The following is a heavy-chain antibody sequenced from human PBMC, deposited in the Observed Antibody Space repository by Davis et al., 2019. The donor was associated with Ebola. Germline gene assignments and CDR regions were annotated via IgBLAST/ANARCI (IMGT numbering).Heavy chain of an antibody. J-gene: IGHJ4*02. CDR1: GFTFCGSA. CDR3: TRLHGAAAGTGDY. D-gene: IGHD6-13*01. V-gene: IGHV3-73*01. Sequence: GGSLRLSCAASGFTFCGSAMHWVRQASGKGLEWVGRIRSKANSYATAYAASVKGRFTISRDDSKNTAYLQMNSLKTEDTAVYYCTRLHGAAAGTGDYWGQGTLVTVSS. CDR2: IRSKANSYAT.